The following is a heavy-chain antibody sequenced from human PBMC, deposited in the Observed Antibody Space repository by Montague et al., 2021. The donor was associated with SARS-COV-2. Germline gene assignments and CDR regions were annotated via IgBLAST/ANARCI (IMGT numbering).Heavy chain of an antibody. D-gene: IGHD2-8*01. CDR1: GFSLSTSAVG. CDR3: AHRIQNLNGFQX. Sequence: VKPTQTLTLTCSFSGFSLSTSAVGVGWIRQPPGKALEWLAVIYWNDDKYYDPSLNSRLTITKDTSKNQVVLTMTNMDPVDTATYYCAHRIQNLNGFQXWGQGTLVTVSS. CDR2: IYWNDDK. V-gene: IGHV2-5*01. J-gene: IGHJ1*01.